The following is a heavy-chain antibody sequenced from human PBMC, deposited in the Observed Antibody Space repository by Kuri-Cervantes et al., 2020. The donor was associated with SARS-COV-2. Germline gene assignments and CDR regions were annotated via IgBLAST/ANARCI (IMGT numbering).Heavy chain of an antibody. V-gene: IGHV3-21*01. CDR2: ISSSSSYI. CDR1: GFTFSSYW. CDR3: ARIMVMVRGRPGGQDV. Sequence: LSLTCAASGFTFSSYWMSWVRQAPGKGLEWVSSISSSSSYIYYADSVKGRFTISRDNAKNSLYLQMNSLRAEDTAVYYCARIMVMVRGRPGGQDVWGKGTTVTVSS. D-gene: IGHD3-10*01. J-gene: IGHJ6*04.